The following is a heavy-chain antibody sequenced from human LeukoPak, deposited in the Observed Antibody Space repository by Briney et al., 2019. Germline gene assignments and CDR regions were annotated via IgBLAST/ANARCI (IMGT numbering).Heavy chain of an antibody. V-gene: IGHV3-48*03. CDR2: ISSSGSTI. D-gene: IGHD3-10*01. CDR3: ARRYPYGSGSYFLDY. J-gene: IGHJ4*02. Sequence: GGSLRLSCAASGFTFSSYEMNWVRQAPGKGLEWVSYISSSGSTIYYADSVKGRFTISRDNAKNSLYLQMTSLRAEDTAVYYCARRYPYGSGSYFLDYWGQGTLVTVSS. CDR1: GFTFSSYE.